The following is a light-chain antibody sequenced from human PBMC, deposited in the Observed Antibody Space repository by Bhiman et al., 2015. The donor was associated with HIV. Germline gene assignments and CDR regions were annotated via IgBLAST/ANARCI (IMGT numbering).Light chain of an antibody. CDR2: DVS. Sequence: QSALTQPASVSGSPGQSITISCTGTSSDVGGYNYVSWYQQHPGKAPKLMIYDVSKRSSGVSNRFSGSKSGNTASLTISGLQAEDEADYYCSSYTSSSLYVFGTGTKVSVL. CDR3: SSYTSSSLYV. CDR1: SSDVGGYNY. J-gene: IGLJ1*01. V-gene: IGLV2-14*01.